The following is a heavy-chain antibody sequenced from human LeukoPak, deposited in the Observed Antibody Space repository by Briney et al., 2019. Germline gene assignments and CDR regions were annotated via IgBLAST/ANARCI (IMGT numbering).Heavy chain of an antibody. Sequence: GGSLRLSCAASGFTFSSYEMNWVRQAPGKGLEWVAGISLNGGATGYADSVKGRFTISRDNAKNSLYLQMNSLRAEDTALYYCVRSITMFQYWGQGTLVTVSS. D-gene: IGHD3-10*02. CDR2: ISLNGGAT. CDR1: GFTFSSYE. V-gene: IGHV3-20*04. CDR3: VRSITMFQY. J-gene: IGHJ1*01.